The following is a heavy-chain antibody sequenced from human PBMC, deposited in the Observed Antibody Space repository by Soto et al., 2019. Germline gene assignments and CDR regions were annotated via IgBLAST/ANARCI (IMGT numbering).Heavy chain of an antibody. Sequence: PXGSLRLSCAASGFTFSSYGMHWVRQAPGKGLEWVAVISYDGSNKYYADSVKGRFTISRDNSKNTLYLQMNSLRAEDTAVYYCAKSVSSTYYYYYGMDVWGQGTTVTVSS. CDR3: AKSVSSTYYYYYGMDV. CDR1: GFTFSSYG. CDR2: ISYDGSNK. D-gene: IGHD1-26*01. V-gene: IGHV3-30*18. J-gene: IGHJ6*02.